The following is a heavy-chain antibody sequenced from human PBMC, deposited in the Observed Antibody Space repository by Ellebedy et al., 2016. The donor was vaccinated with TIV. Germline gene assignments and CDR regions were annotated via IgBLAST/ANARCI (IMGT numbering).Heavy chain of an antibody. Sequence: PGGSLRLSCPPSAFTFSSYAMSWVRQVPGKGLEWVSAISGSGGSTYYAASVKGRFTISRDNSKNTLYLQMNSLRAEDTAVYYCAKVRAAGTVDYWGQGTLVTVSS. CDR3: AKVRAAGTVDY. J-gene: IGHJ4*02. V-gene: IGHV3-23*01. CDR2: ISGSGGST. D-gene: IGHD6-13*01. CDR1: AFTFSSYA.